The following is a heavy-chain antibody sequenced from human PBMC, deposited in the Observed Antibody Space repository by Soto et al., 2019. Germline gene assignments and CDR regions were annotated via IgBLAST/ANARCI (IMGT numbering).Heavy chain of an antibody. CDR3: AIPFGVAAYYYYGMDV. D-gene: IGHD3-3*01. CDR1: QCTFSSFA. Sequence: PVKPSSKASQCTFSSFAISWARHAPGQGLEWMGGIIPSFGTANYAQKFQGRVTITADESTSTAYMELSSLRSEDTAVYYCAIPFGVAAYYYYGMDVWGQGTTVTVSS. J-gene: IGHJ6*02. CDR2: IIPSFGTA. V-gene: IGHV1-69*13.